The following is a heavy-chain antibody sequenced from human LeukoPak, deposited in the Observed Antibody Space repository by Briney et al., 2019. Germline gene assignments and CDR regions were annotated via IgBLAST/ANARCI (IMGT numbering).Heavy chain of an antibody. D-gene: IGHD3-10*01. CDR2: INPNSGGT. CDR1: GYTFTGYY. CDR3: ARDPINYGSGSDYDY. Sequence: ASVKVSCKASGYTFTGYYMHWVRQAPGQGLEWMGWINPNSGGTNYAQKFQGRVTMTRDTSISTAYMELCRLRSDDTAVYYCARDPINYGSGSDYDYWGQGTLVTVSS. V-gene: IGHV1-2*02. J-gene: IGHJ4*02.